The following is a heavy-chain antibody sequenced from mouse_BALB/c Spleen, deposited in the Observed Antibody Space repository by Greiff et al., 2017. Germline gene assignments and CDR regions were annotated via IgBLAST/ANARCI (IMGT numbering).Heavy chain of an antibody. V-gene: IGHV14-3*02. CDR3: AKYGNYPFDY. Sequence: VQLKESGAELVKPGASVKLSCTASGFNIKDTYMHWVKQRPEQGLEWIGRIDPANGNTKYDPKFQGKATITADTSSNTAYLQLSSLTSEDTAVYYCAKYGNYPFDYWGQGTTLTVSS. CDR1: GFNIKDTY. J-gene: IGHJ2*01. CDR2: IDPANGNT. D-gene: IGHD2-1*01.